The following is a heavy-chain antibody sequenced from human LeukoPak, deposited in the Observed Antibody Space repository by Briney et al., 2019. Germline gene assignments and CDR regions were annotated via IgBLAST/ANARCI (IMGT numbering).Heavy chain of an antibody. CDR1: GYTLTELS. Sequence: ASVKVSCKFSGYTLTELSMHWVRQAPGKGLEWMGGFDPEDGETIYAQKFQGRVTMTEDTSTDTAYMELSSLRSEDTAVYYCATDVPTRFSVVRFGYWGQGTLVTVSS. J-gene: IGHJ4*02. CDR2: FDPEDGET. D-gene: IGHD2-15*01. CDR3: ATDVPTRFSVVRFGY. V-gene: IGHV1-24*01.